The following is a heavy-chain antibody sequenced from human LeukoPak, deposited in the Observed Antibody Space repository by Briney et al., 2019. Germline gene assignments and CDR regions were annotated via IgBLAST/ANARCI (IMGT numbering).Heavy chain of an antibody. V-gene: IGHV3-20*04. CDR3: ARGGLFRYGGTSGDF. Sequence: PGGSLRLSCAASGFTFDDYGMSWVRQAPGKGLEWVSAINWKGGSTSYADSVKGRFTISRDNAKNSLYLHMSSLRGDDMAVYYCARGGLFRYGGTSGDFWGQGTLVTVSS. CDR1: GFTFDDYG. J-gene: IGHJ4*02. CDR2: INWKGGST. D-gene: IGHD4/OR15-4a*01.